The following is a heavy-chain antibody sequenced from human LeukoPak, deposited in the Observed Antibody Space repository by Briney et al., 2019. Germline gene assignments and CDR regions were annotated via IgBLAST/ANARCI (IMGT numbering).Heavy chain of an antibody. V-gene: IGHV1-2*02. Sequence: GASVKVSCKASGYTFTGYYMHWVRQAPGQGLEWMGWINPNSGGTNYAQKFQGRVTMTRDTSISTAYMELSRLRSDDTAVYYCAREGPFRWLQLLGAFDIWGQGTMVTVSS. CDR1: GYTFTGYY. J-gene: IGHJ3*02. CDR3: AREGPFRWLQLLGAFDI. D-gene: IGHD5-24*01. CDR2: INPNSGGT.